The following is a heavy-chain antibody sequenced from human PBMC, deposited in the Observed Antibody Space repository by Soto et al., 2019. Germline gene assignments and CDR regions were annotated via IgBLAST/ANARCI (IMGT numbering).Heavy chain of an antibody. Sequence: PGVPMRLSCAASGCHISSYAMSWVSKATGKGLEWVSAISGSGGSTYYADSVKGRFTISRDNSKNTLYLQMNSLRAEDTAVYYCAKGPHYYGSGSQYGMDVWGQGTTVTVS. J-gene: IGHJ6*02. V-gene: IGHV3-23*01. CDR2: ISGSGGST. CDR1: GCHISSYA. D-gene: IGHD3-10*01. CDR3: AKGPHYYGSGSQYGMDV.